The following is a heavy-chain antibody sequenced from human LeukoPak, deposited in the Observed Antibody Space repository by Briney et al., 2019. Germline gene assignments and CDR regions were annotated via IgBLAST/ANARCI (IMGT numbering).Heavy chain of an antibody. V-gene: IGHV4-30-2*01. D-gene: IGHD3-22*01. CDR3: AREGYDSSGYLYYFDY. J-gene: IGHJ4*02. Sequence: PSQTLSLTCTVSGGSISSGGYYWSWIRQPPGKGLEWIGYIYHSGSTYYNPSLKSRVTISVDRSKNQFSLKLSSVTAADTAVYYCAREGYDSSGYLYYFDYWGQGTLVTVSS. CDR1: GGSISSGGYY. CDR2: IYHSGST.